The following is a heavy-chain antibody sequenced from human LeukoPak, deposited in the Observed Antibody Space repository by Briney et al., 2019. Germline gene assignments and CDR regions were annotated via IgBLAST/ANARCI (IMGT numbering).Heavy chain of an antibody. CDR1: GGSINSTNYY. V-gene: IGHV4-39*01. CDR2: IYYSGTT. J-gene: IGHJ5*01. D-gene: IGHD2-8*01. Sequence: SETLSLTCTVSGGSINSTNYYWGWIRQPPGKGLEWIGNIYYSGTTFYNPSLKSRVTISADTSKNQFSLNLSSVTAADTAVYFCALAPNSNWFDFWGPGTLVTVSS. CDR3: ALAPNSNWFDF.